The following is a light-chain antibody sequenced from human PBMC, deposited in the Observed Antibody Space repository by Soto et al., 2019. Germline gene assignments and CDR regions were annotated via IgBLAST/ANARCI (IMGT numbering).Light chain of an antibody. CDR2: EVS. J-gene: IGLJ2*01. V-gene: IGLV2-14*01. CDR1: SNDVGTYDY. Sequence: QSALTQPASVSGSPGQSITISCTGTSNDVGTYDYVSWYQQLPGKVPKLLIYEVSNRPSGVSARFSGSKSGTTASLTISGLQAEDEADYFCSSYARGFFVIFGGGTQLTVL. CDR3: SSYARGFFVI.